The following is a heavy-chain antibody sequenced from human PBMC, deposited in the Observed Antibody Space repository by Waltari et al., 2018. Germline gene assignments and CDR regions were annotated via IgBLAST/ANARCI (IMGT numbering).Heavy chain of an antibody. V-gene: IGHV4-34*01. CDR2: INHSGST. CDR1: GGSFSGYY. J-gene: IGHJ4*02. CDR3: AREGKAAAGHDY. Sequence: QVQLQQWGAGLLKPSETLSLTCAVYGGSFSGYYWSWIRQPPGKGLEWIGEINHSGSTNYHPSLKRQVSISVDTSKNQFSLKLSSVTAADTAVYYCAREGKAAAGHDYWGQGTLVTVSS. D-gene: IGHD6-13*01.